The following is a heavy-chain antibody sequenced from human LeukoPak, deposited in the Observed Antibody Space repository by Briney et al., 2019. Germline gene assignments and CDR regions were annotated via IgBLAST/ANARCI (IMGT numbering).Heavy chain of an antibody. Sequence: GRSLRLSCAASGFAFSSYGMHWVRQAPGKGLEWVAVIWYDGSNKYYADSVKGRFTISRDNSKNTLYLQMNSLRAEDTAVYYCAREYRQPYAFDIWGQGTMVTVSS. CDR1: GFAFSSYG. CDR2: IWYDGSNK. J-gene: IGHJ3*02. CDR3: AREYRQPYAFDI. V-gene: IGHV3-33*01. D-gene: IGHD2-2*02.